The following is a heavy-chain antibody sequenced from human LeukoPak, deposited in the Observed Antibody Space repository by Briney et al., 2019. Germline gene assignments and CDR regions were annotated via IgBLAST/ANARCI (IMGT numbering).Heavy chain of an antibody. J-gene: IGHJ4*02. CDR3: AKSNGYCSGGNCYSNY. Sequence: GGSLRLSCAASGFTFSDYGMHWVRQAPGKGLEWVAVISYDGKNQYYADSVKGRFTISRDSSKNTLYLQMNSLRVEDMAVYYCAKSNGYCSGGNCYSNYWGQGTLVTVSS. D-gene: IGHD2-15*01. V-gene: IGHV3-30*18. CDR2: ISYDGKNQ. CDR1: GFTFSDYG.